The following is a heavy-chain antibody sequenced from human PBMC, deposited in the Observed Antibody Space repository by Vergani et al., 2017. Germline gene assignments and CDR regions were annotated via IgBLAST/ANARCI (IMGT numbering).Heavy chain of an antibody. J-gene: IGHJ4*02. V-gene: IGHV3-30*01. Sequence: QVQLVESGGGVVQPGRSLRFSCAASGFTFSSYAMHWVRQAPGKGLEWVAVISYDGSNKYYADSVKGRFTISRDNSKNTLYLQMNSLRAEDTAVYYCAREPVDTAMVDYWGQGTLVTVSS. CDR1: GFTFSSYA. CDR3: AREPVDTAMVDY. D-gene: IGHD5-18*01. CDR2: ISYDGSNK.